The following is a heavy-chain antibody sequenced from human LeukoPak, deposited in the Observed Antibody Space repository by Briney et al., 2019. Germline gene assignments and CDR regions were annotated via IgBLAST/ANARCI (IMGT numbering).Heavy chain of an antibody. Sequence: SETLSLTCTVSGGSISSYYWSWNRQPPGKGLEWIGYIYYSGSTNYNPSLKSRVTISVDTSKNQFSLKLSSVTAADTAVYYCARVFGLYKQTDYWGQGTLVTVSS. D-gene: IGHD1-1*01. CDR2: IYYSGST. V-gene: IGHV4-59*01. CDR3: ARVFGLYKQTDY. CDR1: GGSISSYY. J-gene: IGHJ4*02.